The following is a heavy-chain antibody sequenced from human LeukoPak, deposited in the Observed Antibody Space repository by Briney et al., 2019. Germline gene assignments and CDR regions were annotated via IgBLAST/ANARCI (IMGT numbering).Heavy chain of an antibody. J-gene: IGHJ4*02. Sequence: PSETLSLTCAVSGVSFTDNWWSWVRQPPGKGLEWIGEILHTGPTNFNPSLKSRVTISVDKSKNQLSLRLNSATAADTAIYYCVRGGTYYLPYWGQGILVTVSS. CDR3: VRGGTYYLPY. V-gene: IGHV4-4*02. CDR1: GVSFTDNW. CDR2: ILHTGPT. D-gene: IGHD1-26*01.